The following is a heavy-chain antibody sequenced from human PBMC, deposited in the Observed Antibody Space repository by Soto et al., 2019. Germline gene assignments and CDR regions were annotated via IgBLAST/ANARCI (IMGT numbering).Heavy chain of an antibody. D-gene: IGHD1-26*01. CDR3: ARSARSDSGSYYYYFDY. CDR2: IYYSGST. CDR1: GGSISSYY. J-gene: IGHJ4*02. Sequence: SETLSLTCTVSGGSISSYYWSWIRQPPGKGLEWIGYIYYSGSTNYNPSLKSRVTISVDTSKNQFSLKLSSVTAADTAVYYCARSARSDSGSYYYYFDYWGQGTLVTVSS. V-gene: IGHV4-59*01.